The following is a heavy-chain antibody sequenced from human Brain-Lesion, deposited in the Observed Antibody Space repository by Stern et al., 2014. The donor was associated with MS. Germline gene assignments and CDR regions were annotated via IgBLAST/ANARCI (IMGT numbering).Heavy chain of an antibody. CDR3: AISPATPSGYDRFDY. Sequence: EVQLVESGAEVKKPGESLKISCEASGYLFDDYWIGWVRQMSGRGLELVAIIFPRDSNTRYSPSVQGQVTIPAEKPITPAYWRWSSLKAWDTAMYYCAISPATPSGYDRFDYWGQGALVTVSS. D-gene: IGHD5-12*01. CDR2: IFPRDSNT. CDR1: GYLFDDYW. V-gene: IGHV5-51*04. J-gene: IGHJ4*02.